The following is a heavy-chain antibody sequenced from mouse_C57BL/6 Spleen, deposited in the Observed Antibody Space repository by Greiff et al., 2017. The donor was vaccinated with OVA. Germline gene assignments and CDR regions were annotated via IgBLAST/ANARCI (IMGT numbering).Heavy chain of an antibody. Sequence: EVQLQQSGAELVRPGASVKLSCTASGFNIKDDYMHWVKQRPEQGLEWIGWIDPENGDTEYASKFQGKATITADTSSNTAYLQLSSLTSEDTAVYYGTTGDYYGSSRFAYWGQGTLVTVSA. CDR3: TTGDYYGSSRFAY. J-gene: IGHJ3*01. V-gene: IGHV14-4*01. CDR2: IDPENGDT. D-gene: IGHD1-1*01. CDR1: GFNIKDDY.